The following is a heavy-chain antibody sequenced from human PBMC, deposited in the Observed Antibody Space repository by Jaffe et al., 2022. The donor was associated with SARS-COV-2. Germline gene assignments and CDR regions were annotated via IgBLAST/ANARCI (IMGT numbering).Heavy chain of an antibody. V-gene: IGHV7-4-1*02. D-gene: IGHD3-9*01. J-gene: IGHJ4*02. CDR3: ARDPNFGWSYADY. CDR1: GYTFRSYG. CDR2: INTRTGNP. Sequence: QVQLVQSGSELEKPGASVKVSCKASGYTFRSYGMNWVRQAPGQGLQWMGWINTRTGNPTYAQGFTGRYVFSLDTSVNTAYLQISSLEAEDTAVYYCARDPNFGWSYADYWGQGTLVTVSS.